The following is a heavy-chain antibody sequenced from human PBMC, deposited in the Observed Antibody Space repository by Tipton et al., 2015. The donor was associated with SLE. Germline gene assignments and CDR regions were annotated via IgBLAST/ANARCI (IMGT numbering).Heavy chain of an antibody. CDR3: ARHGWQQLDRDGFDF. J-gene: IGHJ4*02. D-gene: IGHD6-13*01. Sequence: TLSLTCAVSGYSISSGHYWGWIRQPPGKGLEWIASISHSGNTYYNPSLKRRVSMSIDTSKNQVFLRLSSVTAADTAVFYCARHGWQQLDRDGFDFWGQGTLVTVSS. CDR2: ISHSGNT. CDR1: GYSISSGHY. V-gene: IGHV4-38-2*01.